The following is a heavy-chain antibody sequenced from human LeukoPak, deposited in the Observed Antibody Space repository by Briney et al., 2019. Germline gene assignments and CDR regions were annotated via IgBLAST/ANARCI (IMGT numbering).Heavy chain of an antibody. CDR2: INPSGGST. V-gene: IGHV1-46*01. J-gene: IGHJ5*02. D-gene: IGHD4-17*01. CDR3: AREWPGPIIYGDYGSNWFDP. Sequence: ASVKVSCKASGYTFTSYYMHWVRQAPRQGLEWMGIINPSGGSTSYAQKFQGRVTMTRDTSTSTVYMELSSLRSEDTAVYYCAREWPGPIIYGDYGSNWFDPWGQGTLVTVSS. CDR1: GYTFTSYY.